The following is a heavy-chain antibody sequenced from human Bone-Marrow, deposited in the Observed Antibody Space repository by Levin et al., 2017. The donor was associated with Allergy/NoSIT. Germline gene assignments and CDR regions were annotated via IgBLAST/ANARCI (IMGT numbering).Heavy chain of an antibody. CDR1: GFTFSKYA. CDR2: ISSNGDST. D-gene: IGHD1-26*01. CDR3: VKDWGAYYYYYMDV. J-gene: IGHJ6*03. Sequence: GESLKISCSASGFTFSKYAMHWVRQAPGQGLQYVSGISSNGDSTYYADSVKGRFTISRDNSKNTLYLQISSLRPEDTAVYYCVKDWGAYYYYYMDVWGNGTTVTVSS. V-gene: IGHV3-64D*06.